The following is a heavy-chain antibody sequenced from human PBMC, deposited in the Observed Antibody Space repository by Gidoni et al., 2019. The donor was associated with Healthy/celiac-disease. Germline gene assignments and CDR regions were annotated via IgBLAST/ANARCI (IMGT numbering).Heavy chain of an antibody. CDR1: GFTFAAYA. J-gene: IGHJ6*02. V-gene: IGHV3-9*01. D-gene: IGHD3-22*01. CDR3: AKGPYDSSGYYYDYYYGMDV. Sequence: EVQLVESGGGLVQPGRSLRLSCAASGFTFAAYAMHWVRQAPGKGLEWVSGISWNSGSIGYADSVKGRFTISRDNAKNSLYLQMNSLRAEDTALYYCAKGPYDSSGYYYDYYYGMDVWGQGTTVTVSS. CDR2: ISWNSGSI.